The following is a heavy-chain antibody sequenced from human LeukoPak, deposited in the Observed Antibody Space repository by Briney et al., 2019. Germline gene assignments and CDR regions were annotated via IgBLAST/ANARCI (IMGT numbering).Heavy chain of an antibody. CDR1: GFTFNTFG. V-gene: IGHV3-48*01. CDR2: ISSVANTM. CDR3: ARVGSLYLGDFDY. D-gene: IGHD3-16*01. Sequence: PGGSLRLSCAASGFTFNTFGMNWVRQAPGKGLEWLSYISSVANTMYYADSVKGRFTISRDNAKNSLYLQMNGLRAEDTAVYYCARVGSLYLGDFDYWGQGTQVTVSS. J-gene: IGHJ4*02.